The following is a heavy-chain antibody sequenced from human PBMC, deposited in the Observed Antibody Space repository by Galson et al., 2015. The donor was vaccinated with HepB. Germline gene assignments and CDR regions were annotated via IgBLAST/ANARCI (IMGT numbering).Heavy chain of an antibody. CDR3: TTDRKVRGGRVDY. J-gene: IGHJ4*02. D-gene: IGHD3-10*01. Sequence: SLRLSCAASGFTFSDAWVGWVRQAPGEGLEWLGRIISKTDGGATEYAAPVKGRFTISRDDSKNTLYLQMNSLKTEDTAVYYCTTDRKVRGGRVDYWGQGTLVTVSS. CDR1: GFTFSDAW. CDR2: IISKTDGGAT. V-gene: IGHV3-15*01.